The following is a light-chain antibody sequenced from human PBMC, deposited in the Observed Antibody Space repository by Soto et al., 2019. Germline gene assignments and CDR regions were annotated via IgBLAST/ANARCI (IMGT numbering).Light chain of an antibody. Sequence: QSALTQPPSASGSPGQSVTISCTGTSSDVGGYNYVSWYQQHPGKAPKLMIYEVSKRPSGVPDRFSGSKSGNTASLTVSGLQAEDEADYYCSSYAGSNTFPYVFGKGTKVTVL. V-gene: IGLV2-8*01. CDR2: EVS. CDR1: SSDVGGYNY. CDR3: SSYAGSNTFPYV. J-gene: IGLJ1*01.